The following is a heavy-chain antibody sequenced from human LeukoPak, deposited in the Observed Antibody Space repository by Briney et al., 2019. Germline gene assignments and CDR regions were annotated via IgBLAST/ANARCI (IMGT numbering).Heavy chain of an antibody. CDR3: ARRTRASTMVRGVIFDY. J-gene: IGHJ4*02. Sequence: PSETLSLTCAVYGGSFSGYYWSWIRQPPGKGLEWIGEINHSGSTNYNPSLKRRVTISVDTSKNQFSLKLSSVTAADTAVYYCARRTRASTMVRGVIFDYWGQGTLVTVSS. V-gene: IGHV4-34*01. D-gene: IGHD3-10*01. CDR1: GGSFSGYY. CDR2: INHSGST.